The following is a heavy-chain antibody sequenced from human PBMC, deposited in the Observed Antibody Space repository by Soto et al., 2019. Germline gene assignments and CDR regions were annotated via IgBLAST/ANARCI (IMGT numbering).Heavy chain of an antibody. J-gene: IGHJ4*02. CDR1: GFTFTDFY. CDR3: AGWGGHDYNY. V-gene: IGHV3-7*03. CDR2: IRPDGSET. Sequence: EVQLVQSGGGLVQPGWSLRLSCVASGFTFTDFYMNWVRQAPGKGLEWVANIRPDGSETNYVESVKGRFTTSRDNAKNSLFLQMNSLRADDTAVYYCAGWGGHDYNYWGQGILVTVSS. D-gene: IGHD4-4*01.